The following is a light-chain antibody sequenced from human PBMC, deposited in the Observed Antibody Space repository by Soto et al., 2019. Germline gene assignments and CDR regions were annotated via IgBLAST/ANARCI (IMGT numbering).Light chain of an antibody. Sequence: QSALTQPASVSGSPGQSITISCTGTSSDVGGYNYVSWYQQHPGKAPKLMIYDVSNRPSGVSNRFSGSKSGNTASLTISGLQAEDEADYYCSSYTCSSTDVFGTGTKHTVL. J-gene: IGLJ1*01. CDR3: SSYTCSSTDV. CDR2: DVS. V-gene: IGLV2-14*01. CDR1: SSDVGGYNY.